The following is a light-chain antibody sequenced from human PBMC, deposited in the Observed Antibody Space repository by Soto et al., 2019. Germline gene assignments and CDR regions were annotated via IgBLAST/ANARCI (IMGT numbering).Light chain of an antibody. CDR1: QDVRTY. Sequence: EIVLTQSPVTLSLSPGERATLSCRASQDVRTYLAWYQQKPGQAPRLLIYDASKRATDIPGRFTGSGSGTDFTLTMSSLEPEDFAVYYCQQRGYPSTFGPGTKVDLK. CDR3: QQRGYPST. J-gene: IGKJ3*01. V-gene: IGKV3D-11*01. CDR2: DAS.